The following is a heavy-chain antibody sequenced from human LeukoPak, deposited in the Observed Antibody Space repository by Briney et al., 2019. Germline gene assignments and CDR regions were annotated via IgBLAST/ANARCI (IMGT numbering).Heavy chain of an antibody. CDR3: ARDRPSLGYCSGGSCYSPAGMDV. CDR1: GFTFSSYA. V-gene: IGHV3-30-3*01. J-gene: IGHJ6*02. D-gene: IGHD2-15*01. Sequence: GGSLRLSCAASGFTFSSYAMHWVRQAPGKGLEWVAVISYGGSNKYYADSVKSRFTISRDNSKNTLYLQMNSLRAEDTAVYYCARDRPSLGYCSGGSCYSPAGMDVWGQGTTVTVSS. CDR2: ISYGGSNK.